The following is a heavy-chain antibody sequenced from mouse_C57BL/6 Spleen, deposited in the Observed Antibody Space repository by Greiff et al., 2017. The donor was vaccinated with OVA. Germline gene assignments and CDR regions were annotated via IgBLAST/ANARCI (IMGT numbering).Heavy chain of an antibody. J-gene: IGHJ2*01. CDR3: ARPYSNYVYFDD. Sequence: EVQLQQSGPELVKPGASVKISCKASGYTFTDYYMNWVKQSHGKSLEWIGDINPNNGGTSYNQKFKGKATLTVDKSSSTAYMELRSLTSEDSAVYYCARPYSNYVYFDDWGQGTTLTVSS. D-gene: IGHD2-5*01. V-gene: IGHV1-26*01. CDR2: INPNNGGT. CDR1: GYTFTDYY.